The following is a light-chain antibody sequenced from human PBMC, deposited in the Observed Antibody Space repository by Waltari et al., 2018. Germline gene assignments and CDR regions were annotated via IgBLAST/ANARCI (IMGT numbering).Light chain of an antibody. V-gene: IGLV4-69*01. Sequence: QLVLTQSPSASSSLGASVKLTCTLLTRHSSNCLPWLQEQPGKGPRYLMKVNSDGSHSKGDEIPDRFSGSSSGAERYLTISSLQSEDEADYYCQTGGHGTWVFGGGTKLTVL. CDR2: VNSDGSH. J-gene: IGLJ3*02. CDR3: QTGGHGTWV. CDR1: TRHSSNC.